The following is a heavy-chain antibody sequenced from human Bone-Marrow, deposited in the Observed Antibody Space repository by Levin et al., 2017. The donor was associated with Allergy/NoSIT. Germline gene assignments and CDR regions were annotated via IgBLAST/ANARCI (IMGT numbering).Heavy chain of an antibody. V-gene: IGHV4-31*03. CDR2: IYLSVST. Sequence: MSSETLSLTCTVSGASINSASYYWSWIRQLPGKGLEWIGYIYLSVSTYYNPSLGSRVTMSVDTSQNQFSLQLTSMTAADTAVYYCARDLRDTGILQDWGQGLLVTVS. D-gene: IGHD5-18*01. CDR3: ARDLRDTGILQD. J-gene: IGHJ4*02. CDR1: GASINSASYY.